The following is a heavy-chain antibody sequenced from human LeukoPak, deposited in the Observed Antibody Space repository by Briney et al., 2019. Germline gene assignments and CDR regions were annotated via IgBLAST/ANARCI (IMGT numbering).Heavy chain of an antibody. CDR1: GFTFSTYT. D-gene: IGHD6-13*01. CDR2: ITNSGSDI. V-gene: IGHV3-21*05. CDR3: ACPYRSRFDY. Sequence: GGSLRLSCAAPGFTFSTYTMYWVRHPPGKGLEWISYITNSGSDIEYADSVKGRFTISWDNAKKSLYLEMNTLRAEDTAIYYCACPYRSRFDYWGQGTLVTVSS. J-gene: IGHJ4*02.